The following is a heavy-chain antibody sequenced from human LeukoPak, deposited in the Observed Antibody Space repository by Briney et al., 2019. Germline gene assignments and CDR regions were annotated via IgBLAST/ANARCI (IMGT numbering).Heavy chain of an antibody. CDR2: VYTSGST. V-gene: IGHV4-4*07. CDR3: ARLLTGTTTAFDT. J-gene: IGHJ3*02. CDR1: GGSISGYY. D-gene: IGHD1-7*01. Sequence: PSETLSLTCSVSGGSISGYYWTWIRQPAGKGLEWIGRVYTSGSTHYNPSLKTRLTMSVDTSKNQFSLKLSSVTAADMAVYYCARLLTGTTTAFDTWGQGAMVTVSS.